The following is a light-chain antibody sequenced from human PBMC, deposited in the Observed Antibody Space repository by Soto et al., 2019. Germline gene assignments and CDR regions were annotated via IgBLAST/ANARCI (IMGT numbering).Light chain of an antibody. CDR2: TPN. CDR3: VLFMGSGIGV. CDR1: SGSVSTGYY. V-gene: IGLV8-61*01. Sequence: QAVVTQEPSFSVSPGGTVTLTCGLSSGSVSTGYYPSWLHQTPGQAPRTLIYTPNTRSSGVPDRFSGSILGDRAALTITGAQADDESDYYCVLFMGSGIGVFGGGTKLTVL. J-gene: IGLJ3*02.